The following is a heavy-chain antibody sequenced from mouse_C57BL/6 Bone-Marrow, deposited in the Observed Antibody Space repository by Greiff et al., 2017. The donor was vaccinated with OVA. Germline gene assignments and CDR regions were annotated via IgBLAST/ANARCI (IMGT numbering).Heavy chain of an antibody. J-gene: IGHJ2*01. V-gene: IGHV1-69*01. CDR2: IDPSDSYT. CDR3: SRHYYGSSYGYYFDY. CDR1: GYTFTSYG. D-gene: IGHD1-1*01. Sequence: QVQLQQPGAELVMPGASVTLSCKASGYTFTSYGMHWVKQRPGQGLEWIGEIDPSDSYTNYNQKFKGKSTLTVDKSSSTAYMQLSSLTSEDSAVYYCSRHYYGSSYGYYFDYWGQGTTLTVSS.